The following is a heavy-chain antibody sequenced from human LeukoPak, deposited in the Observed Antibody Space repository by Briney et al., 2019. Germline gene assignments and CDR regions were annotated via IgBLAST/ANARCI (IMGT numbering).Heavy chain of an antibody. J-gene: IGHJ6*02. V-gene: IGHV3-30-3*01. D-gene: IGHD3-3*01. CDR3: ARDYYDFWSGYYTSERHYYYYYGMDV. CDR1: GFTFSSYA. Sequence: GRSLRLSCAASGFTFSSYAMHWVRQAPGKGLEWVAVISYDGSNKYYADSVKGRFTISRDNSKNTLYLQMNSLRAEDTAVYYCARDYYDFWSGYYTSERHYYYYYGMDVWGQGTTVTVSS. CDR2: ISYDGSNK.